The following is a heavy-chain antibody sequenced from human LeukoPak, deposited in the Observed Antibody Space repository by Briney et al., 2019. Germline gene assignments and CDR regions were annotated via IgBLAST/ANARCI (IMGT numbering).Heavy chain of an antibody. V-gene: IGHV1-18*04. Sequence: ASVTVSFKSSGYTFTSYGIGWLRQPPGQGLGWMGWISAYYGNTNYAQKLQGRVTMTTDTSTSTAYMELRSLRYDDTAGYYCARVRFDCSGGSCYPVAFDIWGQGTMVTVSS. CDR1: GYTFTSYG. D-gene: IGHD2-15*01. J-gene: IGHJ3*02. CDR2: ISAYYGNT. CDR3: ARVRFDCSGGSCYPVAFDI.